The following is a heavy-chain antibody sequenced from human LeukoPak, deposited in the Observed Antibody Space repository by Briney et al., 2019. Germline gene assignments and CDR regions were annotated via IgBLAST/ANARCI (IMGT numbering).Heavy chain of an antibody. CDR3: ARGTMFPYYFDY. CDR2: ISSSSSSYI. CDR1: GFKFSSYS. V-gene: IGHV3-21*01. D-gene: IGHD3-10*02. Sequence: PGGPLRLSCAASGFKFSSYSMKWVRQAPGKGLEWVSFISSSSSSYIYYADSLKGRFTISRDNAKNSLYLQMNSLRAEDTAVYYCARGTMFPYYFDYWGQGTLVTVSS. J-gene: IGHJ4*02.